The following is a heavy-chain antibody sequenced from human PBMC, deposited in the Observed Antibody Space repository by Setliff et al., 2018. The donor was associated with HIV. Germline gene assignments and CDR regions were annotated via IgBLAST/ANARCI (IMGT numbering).Heavy chain of an antibody. D-gene: IGHD2-8*01. J-gene: IGHJ4*02. CDR1: GIIFSNYA. CDR2: LSGSGGST. V-gene: IGHV3-23*01. Sequence: GGSLRLSCAASGIIFSNYAMSWVRQAPGKGLEWVSVLSGSGGSTYYADSVKGRFTISRDNSKNTLYLQMNSLRAEDTAIYYCAKTANLIVLMVYALSWGQGTLVTVSS. CDR3: AKTANLIVLMVYALS.